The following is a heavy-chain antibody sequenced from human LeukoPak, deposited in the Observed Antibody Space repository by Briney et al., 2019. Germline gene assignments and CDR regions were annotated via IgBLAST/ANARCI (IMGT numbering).Heavy chain of an antibody. V-gene: IGHV3-33*01. J-gene: IGHJ4*02. CDR1: GFTFSSYG. CDR2: IWYDGSNK. CDR3: ARDLRYFDWSHSLDY. D-gene: IGHD3-9*01. Sequence: QPGRSLRLSCAASGFTFSSYGMHWVRQAPGKGLEWVAVIWYDGSNKYYADSVKGRFTISRDNSKNTLYLQMNSLRAEDTAVYYCARDLRYFDWSHSLDYWGQGTLVTASS.